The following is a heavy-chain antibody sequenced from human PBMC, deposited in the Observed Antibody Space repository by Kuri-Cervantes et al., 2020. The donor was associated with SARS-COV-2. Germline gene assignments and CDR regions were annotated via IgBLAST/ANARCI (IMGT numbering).Heavy chain of an antibody. Sequence: GGSLRLSCAASGFTVSSNEMSWVRQAPGKGLEWVSSISGGSTYYADSVKGRFTISRDNSKNTLYLQMNSLRAEDTAVYYCAKDPPLLRYFQHWGQGTLVPSPQ. CDR3: AKDPPLLRYFQH. V-gene: IGHV3-38-3*01. CDR1: GFTVSSNE. CDR2: ISGGST. D-gene: IGHD2-15*01. J-gene: IGHJ1*01.